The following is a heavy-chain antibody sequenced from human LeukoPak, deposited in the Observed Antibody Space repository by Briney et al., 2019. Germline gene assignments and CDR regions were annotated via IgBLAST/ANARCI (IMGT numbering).Heavy chain of an antibody. Sequence: GGSLRLSCAASGFTLSNYWMSWVRQAPGKGVEGVANIKQDGSEKYYVDSVKGRFTISRDNANNSLFLQMNSLRAEDTAVYYCARRIVGGSLGFDLWGRGTLVTVSS. CDR1: GFTLSNYW. CDR2: IKQDGSEK. J-gene: IGHJ2*01. V-gene: IGHV3-7*01. D-gene: IGHD1-26*01. CDR3: ARRIVGGSLGFDL.